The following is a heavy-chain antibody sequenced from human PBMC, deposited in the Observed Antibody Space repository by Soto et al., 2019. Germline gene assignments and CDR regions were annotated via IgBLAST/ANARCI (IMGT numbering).Heavy chain of an antibody. V-gene: IGHV4-4*07. D-gene: IGHD2-2*01. CDR1: GGSISSYD. CDR3: AIYIVVVPAAARVRLSTWKWFDP. Sequence: SETLSLTCTVSGGSISSYDCSWIRQPAWKGLEWIGRIYTSGSTNYNPSLKSRVTMSVDTSKNQFSLKLSSVTAADTAVYYCAIYIVVVPAAARVRLSTWKWFDPCGQGTLVAVSS. CDR2: IYTSGST. J-gene: IGHJ5*02.